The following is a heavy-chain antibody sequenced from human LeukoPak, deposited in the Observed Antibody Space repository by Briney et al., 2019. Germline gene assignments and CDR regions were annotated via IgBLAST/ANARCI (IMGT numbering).Heavy chain of an antibody. D-gene: IGHD5-18*01. V-gene: IGHV1-69*04. Sequence: SVKVSCKASGGTFSSYAISWVRQAPGQGLEWMGRIIPILGIANYAQKFQDRVTITADKSTSTAYMELSSLRSEDTAVYYCARSMSGYSYGYGLDYWGQGTLVTVSS. CDR3: ARSMSGYSYGYGLDY. J-gene: IGHJ4*02. CDR1: GGTFSSYA. CDR2: IIPILGIA.